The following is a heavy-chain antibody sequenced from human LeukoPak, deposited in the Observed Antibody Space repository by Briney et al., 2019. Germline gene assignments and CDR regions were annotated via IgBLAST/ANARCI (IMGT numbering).Heavy chain of an antibody. CDR3: ARDRYYHGSAYAFDI. CDR2: ISSSGSTI. CDR1: GFTFSDYY. D-gene: IGHD3-10*01. Sequence: PGGSLRLSCAASGFTFSDYYMSWIRQAPGKGLEWVSYISSSGSTIYYADSVKGRFTISRDNAKNSLYLQMNSLRAEDTAVYYCARDRYYHGSAYAFDIWGQGTMVTVSS. J-gene: IGHJ3*02. V-gene: IGHV3-11*01.